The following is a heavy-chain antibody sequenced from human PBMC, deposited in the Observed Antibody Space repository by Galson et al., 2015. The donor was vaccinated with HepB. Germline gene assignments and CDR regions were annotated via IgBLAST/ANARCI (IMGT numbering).Heavy chain of an antibody. V-gene: IGHV1-18*04. J-gene: IGHJ2*01. Sequence: SVKVSCKASGYTFTSYGISWVRQAPGQGLEWMGWISAYNGNTNYAQKLQGRVTMTTDTSTSTAYMELRSLRSDDTAVYYCARTVAGTTSQINWYFDLWGRGTLVTVSS. CDR1: GYTFTSYG. CDR3: ARTVAGTTSQINWYFDL. D-gene: IGHD1-1*01. CDR2: ISAYNGNT.